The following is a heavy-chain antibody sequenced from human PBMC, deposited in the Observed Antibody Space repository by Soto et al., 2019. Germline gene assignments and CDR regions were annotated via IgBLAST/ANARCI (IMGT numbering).Heavy chain of an antibody. CDR3: ARSRTTVTPSGFQH. D-gene: IGHD4-17*01. Sequence: PSETLSLTCPVSGGSISSYYWSWIRQPPGKGLEWIGYIYYSGSTNYNPSLKSRVTISVDTSKNQFSLKLSSVTAADTAVYYCARSRTTVTPSGFQHWGQGTLVTVSS. CDR2: IYYSGST. CDR1: GGSISSYY. J-gene: IGHJ1*01. V-gene: IGHV4-59*01.